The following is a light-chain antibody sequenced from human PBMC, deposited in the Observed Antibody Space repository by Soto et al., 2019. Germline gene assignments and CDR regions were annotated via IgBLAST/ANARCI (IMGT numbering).Light chain of an antibody. V-gene: IGKV3-20*01. J-gene: IGKJ5*01. CDR1: QSVRSTY. CDR3: QQYGSSLSIT. Sequence: EIVLGKSLGTLSLSPGDTTTLSCRASQSVRSTYLAWYQQKPGQAPRLLIHGASSRATGIPDRFSGSGSGTDFTLTISRLEPEDFAVYYCQQYGSSLSITFGQGTRLEIK. CDR2: GAS.